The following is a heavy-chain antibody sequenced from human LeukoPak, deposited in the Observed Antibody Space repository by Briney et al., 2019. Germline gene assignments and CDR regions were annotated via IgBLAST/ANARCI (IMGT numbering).Heavy chain of an antibody. D-gene: IGHD6-6*01. Sequence: GGSLRLSCAASGFTFSSYWMSWVRQAPGKGLEWVANIKQDGSEKYYVDSVKGRFTISRDNAKNSLYLQMNSLRAEDTAVYYCARTRSSGGLYYFDYLGQGTLVTVSS. CDR3: ARTRSSGGLYYFDY. J-gene: IGHJ4*02. V-gene: IGHV3-7*01. CDR2: IKQDGSEK. CDR1: GFTFSSYW.